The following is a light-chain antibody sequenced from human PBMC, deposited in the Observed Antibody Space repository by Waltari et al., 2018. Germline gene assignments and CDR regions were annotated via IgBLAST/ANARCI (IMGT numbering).Light chain of an antibody. J-gene: IGLJ3*02. CDR2: GSS. CDR3: QSYDTSLSVV. Sequence: QSVLTQPPSVSGAPGQRVPIPCTGSGSNIGAGYDVHWYQQLPRAAPKLPIYGSSTRPLGVPDRFFGSTSGTSASLAITGLQAEDEADYYCQSYDTSLSVVFGGGTKLTVL. CDR1: GSNIGAGYD. V-gene: IGLV1-40*01.